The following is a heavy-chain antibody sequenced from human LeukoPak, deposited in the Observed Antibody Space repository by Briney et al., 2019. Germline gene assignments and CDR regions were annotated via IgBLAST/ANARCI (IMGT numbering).Heavy chain of an antibody. V-gene: IGHV3-23*01. CDR2: ISGSGGST. CDR1: GFTFSTYA. CDR3: AKRSVYDSSTYQYDF. D-gene: IGHD3-22*01. Sequence: GGSLRLSCAASGFTFSTYAMSWVRQAPGKGLEWVSAISGSGGSTYYADSVKGRFTISRDNSKNTLYLQMNSLRAEDTAVYYCAKRSVYDSSTYQYDFWGQGTLVTVSS. J-gene: IGHJ4*02.